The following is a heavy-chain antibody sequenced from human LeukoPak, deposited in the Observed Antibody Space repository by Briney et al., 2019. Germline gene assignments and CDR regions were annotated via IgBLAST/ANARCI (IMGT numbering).Heavy chain of an antibody. CDR3: ARRLNRKLGNTLDY. V-gene: IGHV4-59*08. Sequence: SETLSLTCTVSGGSISSYYWSWIRQPPGKGLEWIGYIYYSGSTNYNPSLKSRVTISVDTSKNQFSLKLSSVTAADTAVYYCARRLNRKLGNTLDYWGQGTLVTVSS. D-gene: IGHD7-27*01. CDR1: GGSISSYY. J-gene: IGHJ4*02. CDR2: IYYSGST.